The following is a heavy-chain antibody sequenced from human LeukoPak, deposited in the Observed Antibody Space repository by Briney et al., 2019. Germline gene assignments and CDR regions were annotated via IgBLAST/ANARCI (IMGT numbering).Heavy chain of an antibody. CDR2: ISSGSTSI. CDR3: AREPAFDI. Sequence: GGSLRLSCAASGFTFSTYSMNWVRQAPGKGLEWVSYISSGSTSIYYADSVKGRFTISRDNAKNSLYLQMSSLRAEDTALYYCAREPAFDIWGQGTMVTVSS. V-gene: IGHV3-48*01. CDR1: GFTFSTYS. J-gene: IGHJ3*02.